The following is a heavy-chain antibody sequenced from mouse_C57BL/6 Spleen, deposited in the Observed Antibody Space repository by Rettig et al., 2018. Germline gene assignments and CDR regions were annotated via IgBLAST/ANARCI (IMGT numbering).Heavy chain of an antibody. Sequence: SHGNFLDWIGYIYPYNGLSSYNQKFKGKATLTVDKSSSTAYMELRSLTSEDSAVYYCARSPLYGSIPRFDVWGTGTTVTVSS. J-gene: IGHJ1*03. V-gene: IGHV1-31*01. CDR3: ARSPLYGSIPRFDV. CDR2: IYPYNGLS. D-gene: IGHD1-1*01.